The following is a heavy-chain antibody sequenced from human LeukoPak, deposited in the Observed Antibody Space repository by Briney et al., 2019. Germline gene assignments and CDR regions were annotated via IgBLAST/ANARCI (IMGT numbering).Heavy chain of an antibody. Sequence: DSVKVSCKASGYAFSFYGINWVRQAPGQGLEWMGFISVNNGNTHYAEKFQGRVTMATDTSTSTAYLEVRSLRSDDTAVYYCARDSGSYWLDDAFDIWGQGTMVTVSS. D-gene: IGHD1-26*01. CDR3: ARDSGSYWLDDAFDI. J-gene: IGHJ3*02. V-gene: IGHV1-18*01. CDR1: GYAFSFYG. CDR2: ISVNNGNT.